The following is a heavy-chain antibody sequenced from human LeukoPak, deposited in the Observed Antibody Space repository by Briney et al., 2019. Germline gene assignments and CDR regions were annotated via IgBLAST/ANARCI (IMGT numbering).Heavy chain of an antibody. D-gene: IGHD6-25*01. CDR2: INPNSANT. J-gene: IGHJ4*02. CDR1: GYTFTSYD. CDR3: AKVRGYSAYYFDY. Sequence: ASVRVSCKASGYTFTSYDINWVRQATGQGLEWMGWINPNSANTGYAQKFQGRVTITRNTSISTAYMEVSSLRSEDTAVYYCAKVRGYSAYYFDYWGQGTLVTVSS. V-gene: IGHV1-8*03.